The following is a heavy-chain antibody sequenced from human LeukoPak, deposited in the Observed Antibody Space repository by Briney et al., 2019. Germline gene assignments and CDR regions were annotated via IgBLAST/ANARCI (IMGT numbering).Heavy chain of an antibody. CDR2: VYYTGST. Sequence: SETLSLTCTVSGGSVSSYYWNWIRQPPGKGLDWIGYVYYTGSTHYSPSLKSRVTVSVDTSKNQFSLKLTSVTAADTAVYYCARVRYGSGSYYFDNWGQGTLVTVSS. D-gene: IGHD3-10*01. V-gene: IGHV4-59*02. CDR1: GGSVSSYY. CDR3: ARVRYGSGSYYFDN. J-gene: IGHJ4*02.